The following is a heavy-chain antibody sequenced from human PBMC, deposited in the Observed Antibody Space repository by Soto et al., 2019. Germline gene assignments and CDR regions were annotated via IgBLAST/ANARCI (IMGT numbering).Heavy chain of an antibody. Sequence: PSQTLSLTCAISGDSVSSYSAAWNWIRQSPSGGLEWLGRTYYRSRFFSDYAESVKSRIIINPDTSKKQYSLQMKSVTPEDTAVYYCVRDRYSSSGWFDPWGQGTPITVSS. D-gene: IGHD3-10*01. CDR1: GDSVSSYSAA. V-gene: IGHV6-1*01. CDR3: VRDRYSSSGWFDP. CDR2: TYYRSRFFS. J-gene: IGHJ5*02.